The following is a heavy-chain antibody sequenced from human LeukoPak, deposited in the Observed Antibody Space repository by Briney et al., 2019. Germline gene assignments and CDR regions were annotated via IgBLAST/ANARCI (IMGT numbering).Heavy chain of an antibody. CDR3: ARDRETYSDYPKNAFDI. D-gene: IGHD4-11*01. J-gene: IGHJ3*02. CDR2: ISSSSSYI. CDR1: GFIFGTYT. Sequence: GGSLRLSCAASGFIFGTYTMNWVRQAPGKGPEWVSFISSSSSYIYYADSVKGRFTISRDNSKNSLYLQMNSLRVEDTAVYYCARDRETYSDYPKNAFDIWGQGTMVTVSS. V-gene: IGHV3-21*01.